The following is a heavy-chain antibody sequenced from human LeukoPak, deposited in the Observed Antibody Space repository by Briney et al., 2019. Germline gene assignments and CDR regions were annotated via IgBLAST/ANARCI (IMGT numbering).Heavy chain of an antibody. J-gene: IGHJ1*01. CDR2: MYYSGVT. CDR3: GSQMGLRHLQY. Sequence: PSETLSLTCTVPGDSFSGYYWSWLRQPPGKGLERIGYMYYSGVTNYNPSLKSRVTISVDTSKNQFSLRLSSVTAADTAVYYCGSQMGLRHLQYWGQGTLVTVSS. V-gene: IGHV4-59*01. CDR1: GDSFSGYY. D-gene: IGHD2-8*01.